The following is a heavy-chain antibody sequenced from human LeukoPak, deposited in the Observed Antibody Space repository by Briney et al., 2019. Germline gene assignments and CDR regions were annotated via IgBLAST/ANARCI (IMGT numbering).Heavy chain of an antibody. CDR2: INDDGSDT. D-gene: IGHD2-15*01. CDR1: GFTFSSYS. CDR3: VRGGPSTWS. V-gene: IGHV3-74*01. Sequence: GGSLRLSCTASGFTFSSYSMNWVRQVPGKRPVWVSRINDDGSDTIYADSVRDRFTISRDDAKNTVYLQMNNLRAEDTAVYYCVRGGPSTWSWGQGTLVTVSS. J-gene: IGHJ5*02.